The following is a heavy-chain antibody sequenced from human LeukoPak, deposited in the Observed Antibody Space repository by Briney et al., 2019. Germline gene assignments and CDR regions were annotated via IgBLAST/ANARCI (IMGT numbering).Heavy chain of an antibody. CDR3: ARQSGDGYNSFDY. Sequence: SETLSLTCTVSGGSLSSSSYYWGWLRQPPGRVLEWIGSIYYSGSAYYNPSLKSRVTISVDTPKNQFSLKLSSVTAADTAVYYCARQSGDGYNSFDYWGQGTLVTVSS. J-gene: IGHJ4*02. CDR2: IYYSGSA. CDR1: GGSLSSSSYY. D-gene: IGHD5-24*01. V-gene: IGHV4-39*01.